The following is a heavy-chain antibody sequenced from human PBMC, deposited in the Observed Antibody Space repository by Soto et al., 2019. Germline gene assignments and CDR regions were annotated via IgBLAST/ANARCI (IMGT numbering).Heavy chain of an antibody. Sequence: ASVKVSCKASGGTFSSYAISWVRQAPGQGLEWMGGIIPIFGTANYAQKFQGRVTITADESTSTAYMELSSLRSEDTAVYYCAGTVVAAPPYVYYYYGMDVWGQGTTVTVSS. CDR1: GGTFSSYA. CDR2: IIPIFGTA. CDR3: AGTVVAAPPYVYYYYGMDV. J-gene: IGHJ6*02. V-gene: IGHV1-69*13. D-gene: IGHD2-15*01.